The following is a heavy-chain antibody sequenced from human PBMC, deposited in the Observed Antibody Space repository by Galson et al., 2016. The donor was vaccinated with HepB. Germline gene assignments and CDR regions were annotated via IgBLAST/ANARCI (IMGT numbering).Heavy chain of an antibody. CDR2: ISWNSVTI. J-gene: IGHJ6*02. CDR3: AKDMSYYYNSGSDGHYYYYGMDV. CDR1: GFTFDDFA. D-gene: IGHD3-10*01. V-gene: IGHV3-9*01. Sequence: SLRLSCAASGFTFDDFAMHWVRQAPGKGLEWVSGISWNSVTIGYADSVKGRFTISRDNTKKSLYLQMNSLRAEDTAFYYCAKDMSYYYNSGSDGHYYYYGMDVWGQGTTVTVSS.